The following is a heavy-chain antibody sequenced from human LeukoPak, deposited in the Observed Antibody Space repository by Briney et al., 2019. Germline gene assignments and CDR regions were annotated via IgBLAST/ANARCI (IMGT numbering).Heavy chain of an antibody. CDR2: INPNSGGT. CDR1: GYTFTGYY. V-gene: IGHV1-2*02. J-gene: IGHJ6*03. CDR3: ARARGNYDLYYYYMDV. D-gene: IGHD1-7*01. Sequence: ASVKVSCKASGYTFTGYYMHWVRQAPGQGLEWMGWINPNSGGTNYAQKFQGRVTMNRDTSISTAYMELSRLRSDDTAVYYCARARGNYDLYYYYMDVWGKGTTVTVSS.